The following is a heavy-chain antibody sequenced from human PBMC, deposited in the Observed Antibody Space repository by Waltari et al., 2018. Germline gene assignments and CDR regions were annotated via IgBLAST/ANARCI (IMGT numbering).Heavy chain of an antibody. J-gene: IGHJ4*02. CDR2: INHSGST. D-gene: IGHD3-22*01. CDR1: GGSFSGYY. CDR3: ARGVIVVVTEYFDY. V-gene: IGHV4-34*01. Sequence: QVQLQQWGAGLLKPSETLSLTCAVYGGSFSGYYWSWIRQPPGKGLEWIGEINHSGSTNYNPSLKSRVTISVDTPKNQFSLKLSSVTAADTAVYYCARGVIVVVTEYFDYWGQGTLVTVSS.